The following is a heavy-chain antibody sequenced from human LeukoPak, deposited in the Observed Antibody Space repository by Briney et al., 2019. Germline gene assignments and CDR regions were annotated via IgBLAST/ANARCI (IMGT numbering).Heavy chain of an antibody. Sequence: GGSLRLSCAASGFTFSSYGMPWVRQAPGKGPEWVAVISYDGSNKYYADSVKGRFTISRDNSKNTLYLQMNSLRAEDTAVYYCVLSYFDYWGQGTLVTVSS. D-gene: IGHD2-2*01. CDR1: GFTFSSYG. CDR3: VLSYFDY. J-gene: IGHJ4*02. CDR2: ISYDGSNK. V-gene: IGHV3-30*03.